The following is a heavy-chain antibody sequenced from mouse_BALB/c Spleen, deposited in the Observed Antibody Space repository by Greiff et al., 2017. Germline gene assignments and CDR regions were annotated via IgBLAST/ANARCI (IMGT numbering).Heavy chain of an antibody. CDR1: GYAFTNYL. CDR2: INPGSGGT. CDR3: AREDGYYDYFDY. Sequence: QVQLKESGAELVRPGTSVKVSCKASGYAFTNYLIEWVKQRPGQGLEWIGVINPGSGGTNYNEKFKGKATLTADKSSSTAYMQLSSLTSDDSAVYFCAREDGYYDYFDYWGQGTTLTVSS. V-gene: IGHV1-54*01. J-gene: IGHJ2*01. D-gene: IGHD2-3*01.